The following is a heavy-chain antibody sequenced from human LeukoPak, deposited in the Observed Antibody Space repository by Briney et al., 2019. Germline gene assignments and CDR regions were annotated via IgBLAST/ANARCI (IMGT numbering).Heavy chain of an antibody. V-gene: IGHV4-39*07. Sequence: SETLSLTCTVSGGSISSSGSYWGWIRQPPGKGLEWIGSVYYSGNTYNPSLKSRVTISVDTSKNQFSLNLTSVNAADTAIYYCARVMAARREDLNWFDPWGQGTMVTVSS. CDR1: GGSISSSGSY. D-gene: IGHD6-6*01. J-gene: IGHJ5*02. CDR2: VYYSGNT. CDR3: ARVMAARREDLNWFDP.